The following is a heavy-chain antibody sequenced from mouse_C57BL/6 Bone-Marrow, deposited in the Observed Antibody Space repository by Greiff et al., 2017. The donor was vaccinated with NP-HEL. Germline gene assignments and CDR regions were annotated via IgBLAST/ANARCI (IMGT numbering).Heavy chain of an antibody. V-gene: IGHV1-4*01. J-gene: IGHJ2*01. D-gene: IGHD1-1*01. CDR2: INPSSGYT. CDR1: GYTFTSYT. Sequence: VQLQQSGAELARPGASVKMSCKASGYTFTSYTMHWVKQRPGQGLEWIGYINPSSGYTKYNQKFKDKATLTADKSSSTAYMQLSSLTSEDSAVDYCARPRRAYYGSSYVGFDYWGQGTTLTVSS. CDR3: ARPRRAYYGSSYVGFDY.